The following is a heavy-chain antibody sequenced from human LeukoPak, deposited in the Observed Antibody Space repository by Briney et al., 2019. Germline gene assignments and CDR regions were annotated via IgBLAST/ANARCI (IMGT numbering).Heavy chain of an antibody. CDR2: IYDSGST. CDR1: GGSISSYY. CDR3: AKGNPGYSYGSFDY. Sequence: SETLSLTCTVSGGSISSYYWSWIRQPPGKGLEWIGYIYDSGSTNYNPSLRSRVTISVDTSKNQFSLKLSSVTAADTAVYYCAKGNPGYSYGSFDYWGQGTLVTVSS. D-gene: IGHD5-18*01. V-gene: IGHV4-59*01. J-gene: IGHJ4*02.